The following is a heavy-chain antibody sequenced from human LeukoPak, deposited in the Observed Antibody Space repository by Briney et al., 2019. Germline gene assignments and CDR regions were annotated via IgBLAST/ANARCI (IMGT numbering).Heavy chain of an antibody. Sequence: PRGALRHSCATSRFTFSSYIVNTVRPAPGKGLEWVSYISTSSSTIYYADSVKGRFTISRDNYKNTLYLQMNRLTAEDTAVYYCAREWSRLYDFWSGNYDWGQGTLVTVSS. CDR2: ISTSSSTI. CDR1: RFTFSSYI. J-gene: IGHJ4*02. D-gene: IGHD3-3*01. V-gene: IGHV3-48*01. CDR3: AREWSRLYDFWSGNYD.